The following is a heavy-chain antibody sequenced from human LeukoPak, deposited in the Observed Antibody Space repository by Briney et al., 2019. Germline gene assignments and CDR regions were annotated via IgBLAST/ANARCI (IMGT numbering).Heavy chain of an antibody. D-gene: IGHD1-26*01. V-gene: IGHV3-73*01. CDR3: TRDSGTYNWFDP. CDR1: GLTFSVSA. CDR2: MDKETNLYAT. Sequence: PGGSLRLSCVASGLTFSVSAIHWVRQSSGKGLEWIGHMDKETNLYATALAASVKGRFTVSRDDSKNTAYLHMNSLKTEDTALYYCTRDSGTYNWFDPWGQGTLVTVSS. J-gene: IGHJ5*02.